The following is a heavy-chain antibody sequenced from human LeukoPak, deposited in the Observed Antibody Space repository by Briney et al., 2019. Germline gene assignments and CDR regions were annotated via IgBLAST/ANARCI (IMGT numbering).Heavy chain of an antibody. CDR1: GFTFSSYI. Sequence: PGGSLRLSCAASGFTFSSYIINWVRQAPGKGLEWVSSISSTSSYIYYADSVKGRFTISSDNAKNSLYLEMNSLRAEDTAVYYCARDGHGDFWRARRTYYMDVWGKGTTVTVSS. CDR3: ARDGHGDFWRARRTYYMDV. V-gene: IGHV3-21*06. D-gene: IGHD3-3*01. CDR2: ISSTSSYI. J-gene: IGHJ6*03.